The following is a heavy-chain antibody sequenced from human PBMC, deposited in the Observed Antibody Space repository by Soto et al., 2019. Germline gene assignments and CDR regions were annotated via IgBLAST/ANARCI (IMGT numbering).Heavy chain of an antibody. J-gene: IGHJ6*02. CDR1: GFTFTSSA. CDR3: AAAAAGTGMDV. CDR2: IVVGSGNT. V-gene: IGHV1-58*01. D-gene: IGHD6-13*01. Sequence: SVKXSCKASGFTFTSSAVQWVRQARGQRLEWIGWIVVGSGNTNYAQKFQERVTITRDMSTSTAYMELSSLRSEDTAVYYCAAAAAGTGMDVWGQGTTVTVSS.